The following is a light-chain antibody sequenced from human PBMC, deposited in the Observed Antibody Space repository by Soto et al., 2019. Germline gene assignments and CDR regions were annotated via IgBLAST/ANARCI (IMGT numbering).Light chain of an antibody. V-gene: IGKV1-5*01. CDR3: QQYNSYSSWT. CDR1: QSLNSL. J-gene: IGKJ1*01. Sequence: DIQMTQSPSTLSASVGDRVTITCRASQSLNSLLAWYQQKPGRAPKLLIYDASTLESGVPSRFSGSGSATEVTLTISSLQTDDFAAYYCQQYNSYSSWTFGQGTKVEIK. CDR2: DAS.